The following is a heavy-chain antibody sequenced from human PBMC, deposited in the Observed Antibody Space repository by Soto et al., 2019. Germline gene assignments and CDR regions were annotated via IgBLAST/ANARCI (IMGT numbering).Heavy chain of an antibody. CDR1: GESIATGAFY. J-gene: IGHJ5*02. D-gene: IGHD4-17*01. CDR3: AREGDYRTWCEP. V-gene: IGHV4-31*03. Sequence: VQLEESGPGLLKPSQTLSLTCTVSGESIATGAFYWSWVRLQSGKGPECIGSIFYAWDNYYNPSLKSRVEISLDGSQNQFSRKLRSVTAADAAVYYCAREGDYRTWCEPWAPGPLLTVSS. CDR2: IFYAWDN.